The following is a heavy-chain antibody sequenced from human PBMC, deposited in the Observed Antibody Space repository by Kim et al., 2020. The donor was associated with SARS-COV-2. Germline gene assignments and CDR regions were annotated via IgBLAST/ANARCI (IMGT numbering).Heavy chain of an antibody. CDR2: IRGKPSGGTT. Sequence: GGSLRLSCTASEFTFGDYAINWVREAPGKGLEWVGCIRGKPSGGTTEYAASVKGRFTVSRDDSKGIAYLQMNSLRTEDTAVYYCSRGVTSGGDYWGQGTLVTVSS. V-gene: IGHV3-49*04. J-gene: IGHJ4*02. D-gene: IGHD3-16*01. CDR3: SRGVTSGGDY. CDR1: EFTFGDYA.